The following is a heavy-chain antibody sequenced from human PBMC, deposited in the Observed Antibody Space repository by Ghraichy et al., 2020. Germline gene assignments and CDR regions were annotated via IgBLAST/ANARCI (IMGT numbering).Heavy chain of an antibody. Sequence: ASVKVSCKASGYTFTSYYMHWVRQAPGQGLEWMGIINPSGGSTSYAQKFQGRVTMTRDTSTSTVYMELSSLRSEDTAVYYCARGRGWDTDKYYFDYWGQGTLVTVSS. V-gene: IGHV1-46*01. D-gene: IGHD6-19*01. J-gene: IGHJ4*02. CDR1: GYTFTSYY. CDR2: INPSGGST. CDR3: ARGRGWDTDKYYFDY.